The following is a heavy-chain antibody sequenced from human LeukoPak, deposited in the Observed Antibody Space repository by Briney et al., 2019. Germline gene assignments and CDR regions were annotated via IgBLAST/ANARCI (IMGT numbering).Heavy chain of an antibody. CDR3: AKGLTTHDY. CDR2: IRYGADSA. Sequence: PGGSLRLSCAASGFTFIDYAMTWVRQAPGKGLEWVLTIRYGADSAYYADSVKGRFTISRDNSKNTVYLQMNSLRVDDTAVYYCAKGLTTHDYWGQGTLVTVSS. D-gene: IGHD4-11*01. J-gene: IGHJ4*02. V-gene: IGHV3-23*01. CDR1: GFTFIDYA.